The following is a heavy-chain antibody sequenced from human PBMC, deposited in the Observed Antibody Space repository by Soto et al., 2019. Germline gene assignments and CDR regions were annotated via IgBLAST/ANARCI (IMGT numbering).Heavy chain of an antibody. V-gene: IGHV3-30*18. CDR3: AKQESDWNDQFYY. J-gene: IGHJ4*02. CDR1: GFSFSSYG. D-gene: IGHD1-1*01. CDR2: ISYDGTDE. Sequence: QVQLVESGGGVVQPGRSLRLSCAASGFSFSSYGMHWVRQAPGKGLEWVAMISYDGTDEYYADSVKGRFTISRDNSKNAVYLQMNSLRAEDTAVYYFAKQESDWNDQFYYWGQGTLVTVSS.